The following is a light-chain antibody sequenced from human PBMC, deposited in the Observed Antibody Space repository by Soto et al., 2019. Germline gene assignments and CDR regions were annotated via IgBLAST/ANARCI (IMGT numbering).Light chain of an antibody. Sequence: SVLTQPASVSGSLGQSITISCTGTTRDIAGYNYISWYRQLPGKAPKLMIYQVTIRPSGISNRFSGSKSGNTASLTISGLQAEDEADYYCTSFSSSTSLYVFGTGTKVTVL. J-gene: IGLJ1*01. CDR2: QVT. CDR1: TRDIAGYNY. CDR3: TSFSSSTSLYV. V-gene: IGLV2-14*01.